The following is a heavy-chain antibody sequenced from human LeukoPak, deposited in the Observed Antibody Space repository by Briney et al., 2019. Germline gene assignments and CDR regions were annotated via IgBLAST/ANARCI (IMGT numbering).Heavy chain of an antibody. V-gene: IGHV3-7*01. CDR3: ARGGIVVVVADHAFDI. Sequence: PGGSLRLSCAASGLAFSSYWMSWVRQAPGKGLEWVANIKQDGSEKYYVDSVKGRFTISRDNAKNSLYLQMNSLRAEDTAVYYCARGGIVVVVADHAFDIWGQGTMVTVSS. D-gene: IGHD2-15*01. J-gene: IGHJ3*02. CDR1: GLAFSSYW. CDR2: IKQDGSEK.